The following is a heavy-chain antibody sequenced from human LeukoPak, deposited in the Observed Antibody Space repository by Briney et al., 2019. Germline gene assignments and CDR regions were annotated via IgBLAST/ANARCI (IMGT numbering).Heavy chain of an antibody. CDR1: GYTFTSYG. Sequence: ASVKVSCKASGYTFTSYGISWVRQAPGQGLEWMGWISAYNGNTNYAQKLQGRVTMTRDTSISTAYMEVSRLRSDDTAVYYCVREGRGPQTDYWGQGALVTVSS. V-gene: IGHV1-18*01. J-gene: IGHJ4*02. CDR3: VREGRGPQTDY. D-gene: IGHD3-10*01. CDR2: ISAYNGNT.